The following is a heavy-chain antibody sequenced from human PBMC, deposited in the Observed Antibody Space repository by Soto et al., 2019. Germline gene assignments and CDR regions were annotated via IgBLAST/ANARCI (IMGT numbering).Heavy chain of an antibody. CDR2: INQDGSEK. CDR3: ARDFGVHELDY. V-gene: IGHV3-7*01. CDR1: GFTFSSFW. J-gene: IGHJ4*02. D-gene: IGHD3-3*01. Sequence: EVQLVESGGDLVQPGGSLRLSCAASGFTFSSFWITWVRQAPGKGLEWVANINQDGSEKHYVDSVKGRFTLSRDNAENSVYLQMNRLRADDTAVYYCARDFGVHELDYWGQGTLVTVSA.